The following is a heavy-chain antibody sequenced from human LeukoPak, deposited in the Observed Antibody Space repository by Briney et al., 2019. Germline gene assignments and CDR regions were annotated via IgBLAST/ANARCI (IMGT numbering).Heavy chain of an antibody. D-gene: IGHD6-19*01. CDR2: ISSRGSSI. Sequence: PGGSLRLSCAASGFSFSTYEMNWVRQGPGKGREWVSDISSRGSSIHYADSVKGRFAISRDNAKSSLYLQMNSLRAEDTAVYFCARESVAGSFDYWGLGTLVTVSS. CDR1: GFSFSTYE. V-gene: IGHV3-48*03. CDR3: ARESVAGSFDY. J-gene: IGHJ4*02.